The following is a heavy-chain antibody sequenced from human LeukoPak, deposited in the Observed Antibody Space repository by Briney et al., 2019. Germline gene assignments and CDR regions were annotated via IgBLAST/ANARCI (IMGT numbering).Heavy chain of an antibody. V-gene: IGHV3-30*01. CDR2: ISSGGTYE. J-gene: IGHJ4*02. D-gene: IGHD3-10*01. CDR1: GFTFSNYA. Sequence: GGSLRLSCAASGFTFSNYAMHWVRQAPGKGLEWVSLISSGGTYEYYADSVKGRFTISRDNSKNTLYLQLNSLRAEDTAVYYCARDSTYYYDSGSSGPHYFDNWGQGTLVTISS. CDR3: ARDSTYYYDSGSSGPHYFDN.